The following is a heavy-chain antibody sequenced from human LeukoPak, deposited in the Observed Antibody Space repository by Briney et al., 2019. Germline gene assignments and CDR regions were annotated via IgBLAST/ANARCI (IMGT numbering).Heavy chain of an antibody. V-gene: IGHV3-7*01. CDR3: VRESGFWTASGVGRPLDV. D-gene: IGHD3/OR15-3a*01. Sequence: GGSLRLSCAASGFTFSDYWITWVRQAPGKGLEWVANINEEGSQKYYVDPVKGRFTLSRDNAWNSLSLQMNSLRAEDTAVYYCVRESGFWTASGVGRPLDVWGKGTTVTVSS. CDR1: GFTFSDYW. CDR2: INEEGSQK. J-gene: IGHJ6*04.